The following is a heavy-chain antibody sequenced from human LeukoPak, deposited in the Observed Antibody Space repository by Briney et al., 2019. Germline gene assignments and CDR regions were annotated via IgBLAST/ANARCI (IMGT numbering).Heavy chain of an antibody. CDR1: GDFINSYY. V-gene: IGHV4-4*08. CDR2: FYTSGSP. CDR3: ARLIVVPAAPAFGGQQMVWGEYYFDY. Sequence: SDTQSLTCAVSGDFINSYYWSWLRHPPGEGLEGLVYFYTSGSPNYNTSLKSRVTISVDTSKNQFSLKLSSVTAADTAVYYCARLIVVPAAPAFGGQQMVWGEYYFDYGGQGTLVTVSP. J-gene: IGHJ4*02. D-gene: IGHD2-2*01.